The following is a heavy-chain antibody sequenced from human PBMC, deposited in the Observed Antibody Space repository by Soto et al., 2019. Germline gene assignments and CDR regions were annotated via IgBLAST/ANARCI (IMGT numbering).Heavy chain of an antibody. CDR1: GFTLGSYW. V-gene: IGHV3-74*01. J-gene: IGHJ3*02. CDR3: ARDSGSDLRDAFDI. D-gene: IGHD1-26*01. CDR2: TNSDGSST. Sequence: EVQLVESGGGIVQPGGSLRLSCAASGFTLGSYWMHWVRQVPGKGPVWVSRTNSDGSSTTYADSVKGRFTMSRDNAKNTLYLQFTSLRVEDTAVYYCARDSGSDLRDAFDIWGQGTMVTVSS.